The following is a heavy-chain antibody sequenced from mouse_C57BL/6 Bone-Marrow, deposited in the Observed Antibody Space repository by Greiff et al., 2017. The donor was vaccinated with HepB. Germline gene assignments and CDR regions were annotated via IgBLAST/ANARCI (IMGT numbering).Heavy chain of an antibody. D-gene: IGHD1-1*01. CDR2: INPGSGGT. CDR1: GYAFTNYL. V-gene: IGHV1-54*01. J-gene: IGHJ4*01. Sequence: SGAELVRPGTSVKVSCKASGYAFTNYLIEWVKQRPGQGLEWIGVINPGSGGTNYNEKFKGKATLTADKSSSTAYMQLSSLTSEDSAVYFCARFGTTVVVHYYAMDYWGQGTSVTVSS. CDR3: ARFGTTVVVHYYAMDY.